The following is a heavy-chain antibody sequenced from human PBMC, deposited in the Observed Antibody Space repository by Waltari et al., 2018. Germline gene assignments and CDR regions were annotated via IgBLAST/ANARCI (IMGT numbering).Heavy chain of an antibody. Sequence: QVQLQQWGAGLLKPSETLSLTCAVYGGSFSGYYWSWIRQPPGKGLAWIGEINHSGSTNNNPSLKSRVTISVDTSKNQFSLKLSSVTAADTAVYYCARGVVNWGKTNWFDPWGQGTLVTVSS. D-gene: IGHD7-27*01. V-gene: IGHV4-34*01. CDR1: GGSFSGYY. CDR3: ARGVVNWGKTNWFDP. J-gene: IGHJ5*02. CDR2: INHSGST.